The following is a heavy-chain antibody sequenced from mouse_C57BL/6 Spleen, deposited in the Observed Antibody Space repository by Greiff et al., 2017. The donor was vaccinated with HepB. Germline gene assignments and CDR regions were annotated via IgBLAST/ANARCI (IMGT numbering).Heavy chain of an antibody. D-gene: IGHD1-1*01. J-gene: IGHJ2*01. CDR2: ISDGGSYT. CDR3: ARATTVELLFDY. CDR1: GFTFSSYA. V-gene: IGHV5-4*03. Sequence: EVKLMESGGGLVKPGGSLKLSCAASGFTFSSYAMSWVRQTPEKRLEWVATISDGGSYTYYPDNVKGRFTISRDNAKNNLYLQMSHLKSEDTAMYYWARATTVELLFDYWGQGTTLTVSS.